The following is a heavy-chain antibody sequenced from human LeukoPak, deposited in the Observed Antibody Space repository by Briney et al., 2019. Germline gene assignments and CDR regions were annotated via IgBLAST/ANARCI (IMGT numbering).Heavy chain of an antibody. CDR2: ISYDGSNK. D-gene: IGHD2-8*01. J-gene: IGHJ4*02. V-gene: IGHV3-30*04. CDR1: GFTFSSYA. Sequence: GGPLRLSCAASGFTFSSYAMHWVRQAPGKGLEWVAVISYDGSNKYYADSVKGRFTISRDNSKNTLYLQMNSLRAEDTAVYYCARDLGGYCTNGVCCRFDYWGQGTLVTVSS. CDR3: ARDLGGYCTNGVCCRFDY.